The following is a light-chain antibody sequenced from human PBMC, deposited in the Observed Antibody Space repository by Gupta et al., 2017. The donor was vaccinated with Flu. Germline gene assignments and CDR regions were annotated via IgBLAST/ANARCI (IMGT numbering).Light chain of an antibody. CDR1: SSDVGRYNY. CDR2: EVS. CDR3: SSVTSSITWV. Sequence: QSALTQPASVSGSPGQSLTISCTGTSSDVGRYNYVSWFQQYPGKAPKLMIYEVSNWPSGVSNRFSGSKSGNTASLTISGRQAEDEADYYCSSVTSSITWVFGGGTKLTVL. J-gene: IGLJ3*02. V-gene: IGLV2-14*01.